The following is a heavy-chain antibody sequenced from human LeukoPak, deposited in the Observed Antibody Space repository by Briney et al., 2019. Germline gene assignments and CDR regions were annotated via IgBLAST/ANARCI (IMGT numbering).Heavy chain of an antibody. V-gene: IGHV4-59*01. D-gene: IGHD3-10*01. J-gene: IGHJ4*02. CDR1: GGSFNAYY. CDR2: IYYIGIT. CDR3: ARTGSGSYYRPFDF. Sequence: PSETLSLTCTVSGGSFNAYYWSWIRQPPGKGLEWIGYIYYIGITNYNPSLKSRVIISVDTSKNQFSLQLSSVTAADTAVYYCARTGSGSYYRPFDFWGQGTLVTVSS.